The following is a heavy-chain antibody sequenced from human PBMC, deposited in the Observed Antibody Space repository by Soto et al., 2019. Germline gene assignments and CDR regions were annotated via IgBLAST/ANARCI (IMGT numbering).Heavy chain of an antibody. D-gene: IGHD1-26*01. Sequence: PSETLSLTCTVSGGSISSYYWSWIRQPPGKGLEWIGYIYYSGSTNYNPSLKSRVTISVDTSKNQFSLKLSSVTAADTAVYYCARVGWALYYFDYWGQGTLVTVS. CDR3: ARVGWALYYFDY. V-gene: IGHV4-59*01. CDR1: GGSISSYY. CDR2: IYYSGST. J-gene: IGHJ4*02.